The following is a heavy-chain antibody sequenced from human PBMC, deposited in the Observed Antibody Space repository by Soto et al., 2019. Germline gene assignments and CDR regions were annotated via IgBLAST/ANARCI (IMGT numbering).Heavy chain of an antibody. Sequence: SETLSLTCTVPGGSISSYYWSWIRQPPGKGLEWIEYIYYSGSTNYNPSLKSRVTISVDTSKNQFSLKLSSVTAAGTAVYYCARDLGDYTGYWGQGTLVTVS. CDR3: ARDLGDYTGY. V-gene: IGHV4-59*12. D-gene: IGHD4-17*01. CDR2: IYYSGST. J-gene: IGHJ4*02. CDR1: GGSISSYY.